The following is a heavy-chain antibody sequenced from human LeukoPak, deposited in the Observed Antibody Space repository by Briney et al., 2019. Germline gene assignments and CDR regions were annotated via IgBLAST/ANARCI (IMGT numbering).Heavy chain of an antibody. V-gene: IGHV5-51*01. CDR1: GYSFTTYW. Sequence: PGESLKISCKGSGYSFTTYWIGWVRQMPGKGLEWMGIIYPGDSDTRYSPSFQGQVTISADKSISTAYLQWSSLKASDTATYYCATTLDYYGSGSYGGFDYWGQGTLVTVSS. CDR3: ATTLDYYGSGSYGGFDY. CDR2: IYPGDSDT. J-gene: IGHJ4*02. D-gene: IGHD3-10*01.